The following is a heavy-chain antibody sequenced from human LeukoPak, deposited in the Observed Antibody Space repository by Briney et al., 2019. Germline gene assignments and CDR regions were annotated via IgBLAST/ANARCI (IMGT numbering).Heavy chain of an antibody. J-gene: IGHJ4*02. V-gene: IGHV4-39*02. CDR3: AREHPQLWIDY. CDR2: IYYSGST. D-gene: IGHD5-18*01. Sequence: SETLSLTCTVSGGSIRSSSYYWGWIRQPPGKGLEWIGSIYYSGSTYYNPSLKSRVTISVDTSKNQFSLKLSSVTAEDTAVYYCAREHPQLWIDYWGQGTLVTVSS. CDR1: GGSIRSSSYY.